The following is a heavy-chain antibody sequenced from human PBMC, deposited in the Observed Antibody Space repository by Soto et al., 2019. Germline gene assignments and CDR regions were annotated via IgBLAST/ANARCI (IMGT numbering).Heavy chain of an antibody. J-gene: IGHJ6*02. Sequence: GGSLRLSCAASGFTFSSYAMSWVRQAPGKGLEWVSAISGSGGSTYYADSVKGRFTISRDNSKNTLYLQMNSLRAEDTAVYYCAKLYFDPFYSRSPLNYYGMDVWGQGTTVTVSS. CDR2: ISGSGGST. CDR3: AKLYFDPFYSRSPLNYYGMDV. D-gene: IGHD6-6*01. V-gene: IGHV3-23*01. CDR1: GFTFSSYA.